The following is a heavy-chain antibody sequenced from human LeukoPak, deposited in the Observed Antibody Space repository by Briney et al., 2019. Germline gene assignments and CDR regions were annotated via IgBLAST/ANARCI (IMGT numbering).Heavy chain of an antibody. CDR1: GFTFRTYS. CDR2: ISTDSTYI. D-gene: IGHD2-2*01. CDR3: ARYGVSSSTSYIDY. Sequence: PGGSLRLSCAASGFTFRTYSMNWVRQAPGEGLERVSSISTDSTYIYYADSVKGRLTISRDNAKNSLYLQMNSLRAEDTAVYYRARYGVSSSTSYIDYWGQGTLVTVSS. J-gene: IGHJ4*02. V-gene: IGHV3-21*01.